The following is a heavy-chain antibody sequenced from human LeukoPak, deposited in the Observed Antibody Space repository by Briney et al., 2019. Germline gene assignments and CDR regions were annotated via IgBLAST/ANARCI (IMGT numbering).Heavy chain of an antibody. Sequence: SETLSLTCAVYGGSFSGYYWSWIRQPPGKGLEWIGEINHSGSTNYNPSLKSRVTISVDTSKNQFSLKLSSVTAADTAVYYCARSSVAGRDWFDPWGQGTLVTASS. D-gene: IGHD6-19*01. J-gene: IGHJ5*02. CDR3: ARSSVAGRDWFDP. CDR1: GGSFSGYY. V-gene: IGHV4-34*01. CDR2: INHSGST.